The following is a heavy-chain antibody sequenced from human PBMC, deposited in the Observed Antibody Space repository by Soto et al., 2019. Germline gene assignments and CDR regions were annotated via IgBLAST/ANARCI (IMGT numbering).Heavy chain of an antibody. V-gene: IGHV4-39*01. D-gene: IGHD1-26*01. Sequence: QLQLQESGPGLVKPSETLSLTCSLSGGSISSTFYYWGWIRQPPGKGLEWIGCIYYSGTTFYNASPKGRGTISVDTTYNHFSLRLTSLPATDTAVYFCARQKWEQPKWFDPWGQGTLVTVSS. J-gene: IGHJ5*02. CDR1: GGSISSTFYY. CDR2: IYYSGTT. CDR3: ARQKWEQPKWFDP.